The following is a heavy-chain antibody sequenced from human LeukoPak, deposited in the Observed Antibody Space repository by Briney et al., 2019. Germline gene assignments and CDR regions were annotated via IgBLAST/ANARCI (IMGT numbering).Heavy chain of an antibody. CDR3: AELGITMIGGV. V-gene: IGHV3-48*03. J-gene: IGHJ6*04. CDR2: ISSSGSTI. CDR1: GFTFSNE. Sequence: PGGSLRLSCAASGFTFSNEMNWVRQAPGKGLEWVSYISSSGSTIYYANSVKGRFTISRDNAKNSLYLQMNSLRAEDTAVYYCAELGITMIGGVWGKGTTVTISS. D-gene: IGHD3-10*02.